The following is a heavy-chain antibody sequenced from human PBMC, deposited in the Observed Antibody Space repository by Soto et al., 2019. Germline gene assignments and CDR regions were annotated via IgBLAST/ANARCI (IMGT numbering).Heavy chain of an antibody. D-gene: IGHD3-16*01. CDR1: GLTVSHNY. V-gene: IGHV3-53*01. CDR2: LYTEGTT. Sequence: GGSLRLSCVASGLTVSHNYMAWVRQAPEMGLEWVSILYTEGTTYYADSVKGRFTISRDSSKNTLFLQMDSLRAEDTAVYYCVRPRPSGENYGMGVWGQGTTVTVS. J-gene: IGHJ6*02. CDR3: VRPRPSGENYGMGV.